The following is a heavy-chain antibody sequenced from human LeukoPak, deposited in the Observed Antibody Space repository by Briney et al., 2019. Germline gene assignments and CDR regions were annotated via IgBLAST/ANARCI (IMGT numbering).Heavy chain of an antibody. CDR2: IYYSGST. V-gene: IGHV4-59*12. CDR1: GVSISSYC. D-gene: IGHD6-19*01. CDR3: AREAVAGISGGYFDY. Sequence: SETLSLTCIVSGVSISSYCWSWIRQPPGKGLEWIGHIYYSGSTNYNPSLKSRVTISVDTSKNQFSLKLSSVTAADTAVYYCAREAVAGISGGYFDYWGQGTLVTVSS. J-gene: IGHJ4*02.